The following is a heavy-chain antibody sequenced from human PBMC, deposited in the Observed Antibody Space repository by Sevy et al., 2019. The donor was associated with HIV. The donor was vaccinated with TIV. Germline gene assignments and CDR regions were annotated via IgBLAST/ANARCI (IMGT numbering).Heavy chain of an antibody. V-gene: IGHV4-59*01. J-gene: IGHJ3*02. CDR2: IYYSGST. D-gene: IGHD6-19*01. CDR1: GGSISSYY. CDR3: ARDLHNRRAVAGPDWGRGLDI. Sequence: SETLSLTCTVSGGSISSYYWSWIRQPPGKGLEWIGYIYYSGSTNYYPSLKSRVTISVDTSKNQFSLKLGSVTAADTAVYYCARDLHNRRAVAGPDWGRGLDIRGQGTMVTVSS.